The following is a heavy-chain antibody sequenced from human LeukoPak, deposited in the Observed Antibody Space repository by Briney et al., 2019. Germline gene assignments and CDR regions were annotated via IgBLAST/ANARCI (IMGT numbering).Heavy chain of an antibody. J-gene: IGHJ6*03. D-gene: IGHD3-22*01. Sequence: PSETLSLTCNVSGYSIGSGYYWGWIRRPPGKGLEWIGTIYHSGSTYYNPSLKSRVTISVDTSKNQFSLKLSSVTAADTAVYYCARDSNYYDSSGYYPPSDYYYMDVWGKGTTVTVSS. CDR1: GYSIGSGYY. CDR2: IYHSGST. CDR3: ARDSNYYDSSGYYPPSDYYYMDV. V-gene: IGHV4-38-2*02.